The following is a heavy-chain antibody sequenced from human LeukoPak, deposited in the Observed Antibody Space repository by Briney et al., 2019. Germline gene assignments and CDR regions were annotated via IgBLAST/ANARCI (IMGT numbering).Heavy chain of an antibody. J-gene: IGHJ3*02. CDR1: GFTFSSYA. CDR3: ARGGYGSGSYRYAFDI. CDR2: ISSSSSYI. V-gene: IGHV3-21*01. D-gene: IGHD3-10*01. Sequence: GSLRLSCAASGFTFSSYAMNWFRQAPGKGLEWVSSISSSSSYIYYADLVEGRFTISRDNAKNSLNLQMNSLRAEDTAVYYCARGGYGSGSYRYAFDIWGQGTMVTVSS.